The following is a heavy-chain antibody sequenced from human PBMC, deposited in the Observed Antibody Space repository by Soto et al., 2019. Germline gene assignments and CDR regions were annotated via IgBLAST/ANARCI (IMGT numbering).Heavy chain of an antibody. V-gene: IGHV1-69*12. CDR2: VIPSFGTA. Sequence: QVQLVQSGAEVKKPGSSVKVSCKASVGTFSSYAISWVRQAPGQGLEWMGGVIPSFGTANYAQKFQGRVTITADESTSTAYMELSSLRSEYTAVYYCARHGPAAGYYYGMDVWGQWTTVTVSS. D-gene: IGHD2-2*01. CDR1: VGTFSSYA. CDR3: ARHGPAAGYYYGMDV. J-gene: IGHJ6*02.